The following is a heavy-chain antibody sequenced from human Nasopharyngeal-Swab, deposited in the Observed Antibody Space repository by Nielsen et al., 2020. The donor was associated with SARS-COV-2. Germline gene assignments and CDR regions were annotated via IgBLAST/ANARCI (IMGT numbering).Heavy chain of an antibody. CDR1: GFTFSSYA. CDR2: ISGSGGST. V-gene: IGHV3-23*01. Sequence: GESLKISCAASGFTFSSYAMSWVRQAPGKGLEWVSAISGSGGSTYYADSVKGRFTISRDNSKNTLYLQMNSLRVEDTAVYYCAKDRYYYDSSGYSPPHIDYWGQGTLVTVSS. CDR3: AKDRYYYDSSGYSPPHIDY. J-gene: IGHJ4*02. D-gene: IGHD3-22*01.